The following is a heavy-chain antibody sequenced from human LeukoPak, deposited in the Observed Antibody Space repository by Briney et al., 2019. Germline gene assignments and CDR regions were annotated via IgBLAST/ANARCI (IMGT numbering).Heavy chain of an antibody. V-gene: IGHV1-2*02. CDR1: GYTITGYY. D-gene: IGHD5/OR15-5a*01. Sequence: ASVKVSCKASGYTITGYYMHWVRQAPGQGLEWMGWINPNSGGTNYAQKFQGRVTMTGDTSISTAYMELSRLRSDDTAVYYCARFDQVSQTAGGYWGQGTLLTVSS. CDR2: INPNSGGT. CDR3: ARFDQVSQTAGGY. J-gene: IGHJ4*02.